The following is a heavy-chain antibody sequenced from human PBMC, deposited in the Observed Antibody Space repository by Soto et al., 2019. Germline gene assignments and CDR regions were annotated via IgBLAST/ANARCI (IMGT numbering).Heavy chain of an antibody. Sequence: GGSLRLSCAASGFTFSDFGMHWVRQSPGKGLEWVAVISFEGSNKYFAESVKGRFTISRDDSKNTVYLQMNSLRPEDTAVYFCARDLTDYNYEYTFGFWGQGPLLTVFS. D-gene: IGHD4-4*01. V-gene: IGHV3-30*03. CDR2: ISFEGSNK. CDR3: ARDLTDYNYEYTFGF. CDR1: GFTFSDFG. J-gene: IGHJ4*02.